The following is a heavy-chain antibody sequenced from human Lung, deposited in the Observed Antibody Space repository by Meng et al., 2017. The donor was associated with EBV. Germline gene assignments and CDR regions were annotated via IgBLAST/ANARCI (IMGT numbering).Heavy chain of an antibody. D-gene: IGHD4/OR15-4a*01. CDR3: ITQGHTGASPWF. CDR1: TLTFSRPW. Sequence: EVQLVESGGGLVEPGGSLRLSCVASTLTFSRPWMTWIRQAPGKGLEWVARIKTKTEGGPIDYAAPVKGRFSISRDDSKNTLYLQMTRLNIEDTAIYYCITQGHTGASPWFWGQGTLVTVSS. CDR2: IKTKTEGGPI. J-gene: IGHJ4*02. V-gene: IGHV3-15*01.